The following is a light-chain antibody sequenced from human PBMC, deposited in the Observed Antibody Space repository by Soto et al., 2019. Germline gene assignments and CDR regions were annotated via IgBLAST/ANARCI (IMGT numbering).Light chain of an antibody. CDR2: GAS. CDR1: QSISSNS. CDR3: QQYGSSPMT. J-gene: IGKJ5*01. V-gene: IGKV3-20*01. Sequence: EIVLTQSPGTLSLSPGERATLSCRASQSISSNSVAWYQQEPGQAPRLLIYGASTRATGIPDWGSGSGSGTDFTLTISRLEPEDFGVYYCQQYGSSPMTFGQGTRLEIK.